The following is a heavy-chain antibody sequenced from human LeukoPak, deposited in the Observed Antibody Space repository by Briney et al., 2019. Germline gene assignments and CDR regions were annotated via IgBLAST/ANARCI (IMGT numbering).Heavy chain of an antibody. CDR2: IYYSGST. CDR1: GGSISSYY. D-gene: IGHD5-18*01. V-gene: IGHV4-59*01. CDR3: ARENGTAMSYLDY. Sequence: PSETLSLTCTVSGGSISSYYWSWIRQPPGKGLEWIGYIYYSGSTNYNPSLKSRVTISVDTSKNQFSLKLSSVTAADTAVYYCARENGTAMSYLDYWGQGTLVTVSS. J-gene: IGHJ4*02.